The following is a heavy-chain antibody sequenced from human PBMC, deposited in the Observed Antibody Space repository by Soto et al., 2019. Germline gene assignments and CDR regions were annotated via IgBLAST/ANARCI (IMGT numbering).Heavy chain of an antibody. D-gene: IGHD2-8*01. Sequence: ASVKVSCKASGYTFTGYYMHWVRQAPGQGLEWMGWINPNSGGTNYAQKIQGWVTMTRDTSISTAYMELSRLRSDDTAVYYCARDHYRMVYASGIYYYSMDVWGQGTTVTVSS. J-gene: IGHJ6*02. CDR2: INPNSGGT. CDR1: GYTFTGYY. V-gene: IGHV1-2*04. CDR3: ARDHYRMVYASGIYYYSMDV.